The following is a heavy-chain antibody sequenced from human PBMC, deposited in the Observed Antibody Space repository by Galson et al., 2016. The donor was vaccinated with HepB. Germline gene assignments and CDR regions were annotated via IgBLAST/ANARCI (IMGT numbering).Heavy chain of an antibody. Sequence: SLRLSCAASGFTFRNYALSWVRRAPGKGLDGVSLIDGPPPNPHYADSVRGRFSIYRDNSRDTLYLQMDSLTAEDSAIYYCTTWLSHHFDYWGQGTRVTVSS. J-gene: IGHJ4*02. CDR3: TTWLSHHFDY. CDR2: IDGPPPNP. D-gene: IGHD6-19*01. V-gene: IGHV3-23*01. CDR1: GFTFRNYA.